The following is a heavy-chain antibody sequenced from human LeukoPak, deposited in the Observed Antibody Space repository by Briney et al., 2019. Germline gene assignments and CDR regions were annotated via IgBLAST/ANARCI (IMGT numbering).Heavy chain of an antibody. J-gene: IGHJ4*02. CDR2: VSYSATT. V-gene: IGHV4-39*01. D-gene: IGHD5-18*01. CDR1: GDSISSSSYF. CDR3: ARHTYSIFYFDY. Sequence: SETLSLTCTVSGDSISSSSYFWGWIRQPPGKGLECIASVSYSATTSYNPSLKSRVTISLDTSKNQFSLKVNSVTAADTAVYYCARHTYSIFYFDYWGQGTLVTVSS.